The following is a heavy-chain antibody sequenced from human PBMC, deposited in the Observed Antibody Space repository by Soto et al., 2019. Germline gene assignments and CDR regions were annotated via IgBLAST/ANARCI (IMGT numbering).Heavy chain of an antibody. Sequence: GGSLRLSCAASGFTVSSNYMSWVRQAPGKGLEWVSVIYSGGSTYYADSVKGRFTISRDNSKNTLYLQMNSLRAEDTAVYYCARDAPYSSSTLSYYYGMDVWGQGTTVTVSS. J-gene: IGHJ6*02. V-gene: IGHV3-53*01. D-gene: IGHD6-6*01. CDR3: ARDAPYSSSTLSYYYGMDV. CDR1: GFTVSSNY. CDR2: IYSGGST.